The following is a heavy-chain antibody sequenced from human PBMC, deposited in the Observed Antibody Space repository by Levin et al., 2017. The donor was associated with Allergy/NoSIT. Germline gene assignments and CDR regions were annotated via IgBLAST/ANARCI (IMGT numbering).Heavy chain of an antibody. D-gene: IGHD2-15*01. CDR3: ARDGVDAGVYFDY. CDR2: INQVGSEK. J-gene: IGHJ4*02. CDR1: GFSFSSHW. V-gene: IGHV3-7*01. Sequence: LSLTCAASGFSFSSHWMSWVRQAPGKGLEWVANINQVGSEKYYVDSVKGRFTTSRDNGKNSLFLQMNSLRAEDTAVYYCARDGVDAGVYFDYWGQGTLVTVSS.